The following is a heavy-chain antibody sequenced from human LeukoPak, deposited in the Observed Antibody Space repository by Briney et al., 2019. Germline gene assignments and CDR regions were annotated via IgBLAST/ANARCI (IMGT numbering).Heavy chain of an antibody. CDR2: FHNSGTS. CDR1: GGSISDYY. D-gene: IGHD6-13*01. V-gene: IGHV4-59*01. Sequence: PSETLSLTCTVSGGSISDYYRGWIRQPPGKGLEWIGYFHNSGTSTYNPSLKSRVTISADTSKNQFSLKLSSVTAADTAVYYCAREIIIAALRTDAFDIWGQGTMVTVSS. J-gene: IGHJ3*02. CDR3: AREIIIAALRTDAFDI.